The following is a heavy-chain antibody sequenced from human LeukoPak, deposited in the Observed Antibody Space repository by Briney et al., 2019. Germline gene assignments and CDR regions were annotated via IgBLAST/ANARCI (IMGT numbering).Heavy chain of an antibody. Sequence: SETLSLTCTVSGGSISSYYWSWIRQPPGKGLEWIGYIYYSGSTNYNPSLKSRVTISVDTSKNQFSLKLSSVTAADTAVYYCARDREVRGVSWFDPWGQGTLVTVSS. CDR3: ARDREVRGVSWFDP. V-gene: IGHV4-59*01. J-gene: IGHJ5*02. D-gene: IGHD3-10*01. CDR1: GGSISSYY. CDR2: IYYSGST.